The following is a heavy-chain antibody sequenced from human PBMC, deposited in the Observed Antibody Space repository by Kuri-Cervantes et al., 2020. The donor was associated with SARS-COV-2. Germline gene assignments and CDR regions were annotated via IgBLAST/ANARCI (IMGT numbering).Heavy chain of an antibody. CDR2: ISGSGGST. J-gene: IGHJ4*02. V-gene: IGHV3-23*01. D-gene: IGHD3-9*01. Sequence: LSLTCAASGFTFSSYAMGWVRQAPGKGLEWVSAISGSGGSTYYADSVKGRFTISRDNSKNTLYLQMNSLRAEDTAVYYCAYGAYYDILTGYLDFDYWGQGTLVTVSS. CDR3: AYGAYYDILTGYLDFDY. CDR1: GFTFSSYA.